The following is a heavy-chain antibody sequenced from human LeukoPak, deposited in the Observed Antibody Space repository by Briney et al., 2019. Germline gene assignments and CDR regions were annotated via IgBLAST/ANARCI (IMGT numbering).Heavy chain of an antibody. CDR1: GVSISSYP. V-gene: IGHV4-4*07. CDR2: IYITGST. Sequence: PSETLSLTCTVSGVSISSYPWSWFRQPAGKGLEWIGRIYITGSTNYNPSLKSRVTISVDTSKNQFSLKLSSVTAADTAVYYCARAPLYQLLYWFDPWGQGTLVTVSS. D-gene: IGHD2-2*01. CDR3: ARAPLYQLLYWFDP. J-gene: IGHJ5*02.